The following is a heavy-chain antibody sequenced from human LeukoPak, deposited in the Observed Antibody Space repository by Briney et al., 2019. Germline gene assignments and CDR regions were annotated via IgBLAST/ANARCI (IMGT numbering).Heavy chain of an antibody. CDR1: GFTFSSYW. CDR2: IKHDGSNK. V-gene: IGHV3-7*02. Sequence: GGSLRLSCAASGFTFSSYWMSWVRQAPGKGLEWVANIKHDGSNKYYMDSVKGRFTISRDNAKNSLYLQMNSLRAKDTAVYYCAKTVLLWLGELLSDWFDPWGQGTLVTVSS. CDR3: AKTVLLWLGELLSDWFDP. D-gene: IGHD3-10*01. J-gene: IGHJ5*02.